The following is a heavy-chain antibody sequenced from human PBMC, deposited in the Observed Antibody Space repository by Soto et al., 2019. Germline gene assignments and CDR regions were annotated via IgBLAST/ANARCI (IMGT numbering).Heavy chain of an antibody. Sequence: EVQLVESGGGLVQPGGSLGLSCAASGFTFNPDSMNWVRQAPGKGREWLSYISSARSTIYYADSVKGPFTISRDNTQNSLYLPINSLRADATAVYYCARAPAIADFRSYSHSFYMDVWGKGTTVTVSS. V-gene: IGHV3-48*01. J-gene: IGHJ6*03. CDR2: ISSARSTI. D-gene: IGHD3-3*01. CDR1: GFTFNPDS. CDR3: ARAPAIADFRSYSHSFYMDV.